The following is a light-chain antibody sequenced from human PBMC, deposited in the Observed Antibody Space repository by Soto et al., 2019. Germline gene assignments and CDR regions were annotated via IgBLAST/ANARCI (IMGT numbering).Light chain of an antibody. Sequence: QSVLTQPASVSGPPGQSITISCTGTSSDVVGYNYVSWYQQHPGKAPKFMIYDVSNRPSGVSNRFSGSKSGNTASLTISGLQAEDEADYYCCSYTTSNTRQIVFGTGTKVTVL. CDR1: SSDVVGYNY. CDR3: CSYTTSNTRQIV. J-gene: IGLJ1*01. CDR2: DVS. V-gene: IGLV2-14*01.